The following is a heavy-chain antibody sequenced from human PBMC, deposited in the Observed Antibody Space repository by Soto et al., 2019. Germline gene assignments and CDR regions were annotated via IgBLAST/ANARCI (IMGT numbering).Heavy chain of an antibody. CDR2: ISGSGGST. J-gene: IGHJ4*02. V-gene: IGHV3-23*01. CDR3: AKRRGGHYYDSSGYHLDY. CDR1: GFTFSSYA. Sequence: PGGSLRLSCAASGFTFSSYAMSWVRQAPGKGLEWVSAISGSGGSTYYADSVKGRFTISRDNSKNTLYLQMNSLRAEDTAVYYCAKRRGGHYYDSSGYHLDYWGQGTLVTVSS. D-gene: IGHD3-22*01.